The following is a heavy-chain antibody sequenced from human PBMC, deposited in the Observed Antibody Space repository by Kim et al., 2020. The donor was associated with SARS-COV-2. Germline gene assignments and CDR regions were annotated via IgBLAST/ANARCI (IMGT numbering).Heavy chain of an antibody. J-gene: IGHJ5*02. CDR3: ARDHYGPGSSWFDP. D-gene: IGHD3-10*01. Sequence: SETLSLTCSVSGGSVENYFWSWIRQSPGKGLEWLGHIFFSGSTHYNPSLKTRVTISIDRSKNEFSLRLTSVTAADTATYFCARDHYGPGSSWFDPWGQGTLVTVSS. CDR1: GGSVENYF. V-gene: IGHV4-59*02. CDR2: IFFSGST.